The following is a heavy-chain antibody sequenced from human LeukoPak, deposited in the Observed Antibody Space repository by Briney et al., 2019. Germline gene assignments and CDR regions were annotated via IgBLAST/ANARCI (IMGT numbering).Heavy chain of an antibody. CDR1: GFTFSSYS. J-gene: IGHJ3*02. V-gene: IGHV3-21*01. Sequence: GGSLRLSCAASGFTFSSYSMNWVRQAPGKGLEWVSSISSSSSYIYYADSVKGRFTISRDNAKNSLYLQMNSLRAEDTAVYYCAREDDRSLDAFDIWGQGTMVTVSS. D-gene: IGHD3-9*01. CDR2: ISSSSSYI. CDR3: AREDDRSLDAFDI.